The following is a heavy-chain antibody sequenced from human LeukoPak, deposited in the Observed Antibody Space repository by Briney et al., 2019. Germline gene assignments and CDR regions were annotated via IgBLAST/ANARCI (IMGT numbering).Heavy chain of an antibody. D-gene: IGHD3-3*01. CDR1: GFAFDNHV. Sequence: GGSLRLSCAASGFAFDNHVMSWVRQAPGKGLEWVAVIWYDGSNKYYADSVKGRFTISRDNSKNTLYLQMNSLRAEDTAVYYCAREVRYNWFDPWGQGTLVTVSS. V-gene: IGHV3-33*08. CDR2: IWYDGSNK. CDR3: AREVRYNWFDP. J-gene: IGHJ5*02.